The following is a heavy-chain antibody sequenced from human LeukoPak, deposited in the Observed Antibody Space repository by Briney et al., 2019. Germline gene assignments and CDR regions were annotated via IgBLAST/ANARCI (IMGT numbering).Heavy chain of an antibody. D-gene: IGHD1-14*01. CDR3: ARFMSVAGTRSFDY. V-gene: IGHV5-51*01. J-gene: IGHJ4*02. Sequence: GESLKISCKGSGYSFSNYWIAWVRQMPGKGLEWMGILKPGDSDSKYRPSFQGQVTISADKSISTAYLQWSSLKASDTAMYYCARFMSVAGTRSFDYWGQGTLVTVSS. CDR2: LKPGDSDS. CDR1: GYSFSNYW.